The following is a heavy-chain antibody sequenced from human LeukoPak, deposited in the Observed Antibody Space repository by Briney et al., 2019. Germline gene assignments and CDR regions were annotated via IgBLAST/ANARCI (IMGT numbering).Heavy chain of an antibody. D-gene: IGHD4-17*01. CDR2: IYTSGST. J-gene: IGHJ6*03. CDR3: ARGPGYGDLDKYYMDV. Sequence: PSETLSLTCTVSVSGGSISSYYWSWIRQPAGKGLEWIGRIYTSGSTNYNPSLKSRVTMSVDTSQNQFSLKLSSVTAADTAVYYCARGPGYGDLDKYYMDVWGKGTTVTVSS. CDR1: GGSISSYY. V-gene: IGHV4-4*07.